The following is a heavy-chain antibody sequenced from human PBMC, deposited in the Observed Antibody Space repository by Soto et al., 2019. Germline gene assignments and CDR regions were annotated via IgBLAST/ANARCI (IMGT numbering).Heavy chain of an antibody. J-gene: IGHJ4*02. V-gene: IGHV1-24*01. CDR2: LDYEEGER. Sequence: ASVKVSSKVSGTSLSGLHMHWVRQAPGKGLEWMGSLDYEEGERSFAQRFQGSITVTEDTSTDRAYMELSSLMSEDTAVYYCAAGLTTFDXWGQVTLVTVSX. CDR3: AAGLTTFDX. CDR1: GTSLSGLH. D-gene: IGHD4-4*01.